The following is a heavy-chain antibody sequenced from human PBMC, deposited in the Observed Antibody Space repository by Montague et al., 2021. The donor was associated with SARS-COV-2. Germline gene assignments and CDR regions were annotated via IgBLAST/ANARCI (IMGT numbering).Heavy chain of an antibody. CDR2: INYSGTS. CDR1: GGSITRNYY. V-gene: IGHV4-39*01. J-gene: IGHJ3*02. D-gene: IGHD3-10*01. Sequence: SETLSLTCTVSGGSITRNYYCGWIRRPPAKGVVWLGDINYSGTSFFYTPFESRVIISVDASTNQSSLNLTSVTAADTSVYYCARPLVRGVPKAFDIWGQGALVIVSS. CDR3: ARPLVRGVPKAFDI.